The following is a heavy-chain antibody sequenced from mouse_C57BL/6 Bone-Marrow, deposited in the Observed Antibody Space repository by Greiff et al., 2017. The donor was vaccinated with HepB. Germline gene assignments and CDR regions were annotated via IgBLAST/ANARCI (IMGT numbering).Heavy chain of an antibody. J-gene: IGHJ2*01. CDR2: IDPEDGKT. CDR1: GFNIKDYY. V-gene: IGHV14-2*01. D-gene: IGHD1-1*02. Sequence: EVQLQQSGAELVKPGASVKLSCTASGFNIKDYYMHWVKQRTEQGLEWIGRIDPEDGKTKYAPKFQGKATITADTSSNTAYLQLSSLTSEDTAVYYCARGIGNYFDYWGQGTTLTVSS. CDR3: ARGIGNYFDY.